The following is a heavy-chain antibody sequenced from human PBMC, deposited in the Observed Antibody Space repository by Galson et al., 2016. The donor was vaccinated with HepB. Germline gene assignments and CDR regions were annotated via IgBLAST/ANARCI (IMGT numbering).Heavy chain of an antibody. CDR3: ARGLYYGDYAPHY. V-gene: IGHV3-11*01. Sequence: SLRLSCAASGFTFSDHYMNWIRQDPGKGLECISYIDNSGTTIYYSDSVKGRFTVSRDNAKNSLYLRMNSLRVEDTAVYYCARGLYYGDYAPHYWGQGTLATVSS. CDR2: IDNSGTTI. D-gene: IGHD4-17*01. J-gene: IGHJ4*02. CDR1: GFTFSDHY.